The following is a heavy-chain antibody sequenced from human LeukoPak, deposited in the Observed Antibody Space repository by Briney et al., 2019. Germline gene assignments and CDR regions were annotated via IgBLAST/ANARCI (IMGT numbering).Heavy chain of an antibody. CDR2: ISSRDNTK. CDR1: GFTFRSYE. CDR3: ARDYNWSPDY. D-gene: IGHD1-20*01. Sequence: PGGSLRLSCAASGFTFRSYEMSWVRQAPGKGLEWVSYISSRDNTKYYADSVKGRFTISRDNAKNSLYLQMNSLRAEDTAVYYCARDYNWSPDYWGQGTLVTVSS. J-gene: IGHJ4*02. V-gene: IGHV3-48*03.